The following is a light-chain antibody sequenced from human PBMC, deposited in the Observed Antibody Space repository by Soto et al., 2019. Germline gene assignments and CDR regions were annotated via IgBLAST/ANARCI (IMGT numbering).Light chain of an antibody. CDR1: QDISNY. Sequence: DIQMTQSPSALSASVGERVTITCQASQDISNYLNWYQQKPGKAPDLLIYDASKLETGVPSRFSGSGSGTDFSFTVSRLQPEDIATYYCQQYDNLPLTFGGGTKVEIK. CDR2: DAS. V-gene: IGKV1-33*01. CDR3: QQYDNLPLT. J-gene: IGKJ4*01.